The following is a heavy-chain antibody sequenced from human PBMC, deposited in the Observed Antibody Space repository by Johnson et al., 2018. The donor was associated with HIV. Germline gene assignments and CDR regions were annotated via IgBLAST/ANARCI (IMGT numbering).Heavy chain of an antibody. CDR2: IWYDGSNN. J-gene: IGHJ3*02. Sequence: QVQLVESGGGLVKPGGSLRLSCVGSGFTFSNYAMHWVRQAPGKGLEWVAVIWYDGSNNYYADSVKGRFTISRDNSKNTLYLQMNSLRAEDTAVYYCARGYGVVIALLDAFDIWGQGTMVTVSS. CDR3: ARGYGVVIALLDAFDI. V-gene: IGHV3-33*01. D-gene: IGHD2-21*01. CDR1: GFTFSNYA.